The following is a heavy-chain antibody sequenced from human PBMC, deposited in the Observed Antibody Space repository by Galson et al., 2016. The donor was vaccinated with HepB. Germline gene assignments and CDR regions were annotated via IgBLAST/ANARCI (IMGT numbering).Heavy chain of an antibody. D-gene: IGHD3-3*01. CDR3: ARSGDLSSGYSAYGMDV. CDR1: GFSVSTSY. CDR2: LYKTGTK. V-gene: IGHV3-66*01. J-gene: IGHJ6*02. Sequence: LRLSCAATGFSVSTSYMTWVRQAPGGGLGWVSVLYKTGTKYYADSVKGRFTISRENSKNTLYLQMNSLRGEDTAVYYCARSGDLSSGYSAYGMDVWGQGATVTVSS.